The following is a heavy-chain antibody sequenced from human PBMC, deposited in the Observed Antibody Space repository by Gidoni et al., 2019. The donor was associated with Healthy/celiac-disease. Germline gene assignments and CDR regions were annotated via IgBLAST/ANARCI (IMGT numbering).Heavy chain of an antibody. J-gene: IGHJ4*02. CDR2: ISSSSSTI. V-gene: IGHV3-48*02. D-gene: IGHD2-15*01. CDR3: ARDHTSYCSGGSCYFPEL. CDR1: GFTFSSYS. Sequence: EVQLVESGGGLVQPGGSLRLSCAASGFTFSSYSMNWVRQAPGKGLEWVSYISSSSSTIYYADSVKGRFTISRDNAKNSLYLQMNSLRDEDTAVYYCARDHTSYCSGGSCYFPELWGQGTLVTVSS.